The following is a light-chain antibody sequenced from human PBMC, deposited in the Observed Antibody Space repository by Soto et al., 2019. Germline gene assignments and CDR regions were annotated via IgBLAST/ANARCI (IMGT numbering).Light chain of an antibody. CDR2: SNN. J-gene: IGLJ2*01. CDR1: SSNIGSNT. V-gene: IGLV1-44*01. Sequence: QSVLTQPPSASGTPGQRVTISCSGSSSNIGSNTVNWYQQLPGTAPKLLIYSNNQRPSGVPDRFSGSKSGTSASLAISRLQSEDEADYYCVAWDDSLNGVVFGGGTKLTVL. CDR3: VAWDDSLNGVV.